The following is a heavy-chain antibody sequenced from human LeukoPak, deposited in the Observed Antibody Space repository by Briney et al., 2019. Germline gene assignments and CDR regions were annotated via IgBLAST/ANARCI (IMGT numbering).Heavy chain of an antibody. V-gene: IGHV1-2*02. D-gene: IGHD3-10*01. J-gene: IGHJ4*02. CDR2: INPNSGGT. Sequence: GASVKLSCKASGYTFTVYYMHWVRQAPGQGLEWVGGINPNSGGTNYAQKFQGRVTMTRDTSISTAYMELSRLRSDDTAVYYCAAPLMVRGKWNYYFDYWGQGTLVTVSS. CDR1: GYTFTVYY. CDR3: AAPLMVRGKWNYYFDY.